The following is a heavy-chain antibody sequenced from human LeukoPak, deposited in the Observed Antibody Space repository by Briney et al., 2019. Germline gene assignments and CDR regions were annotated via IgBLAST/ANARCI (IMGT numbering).Heavy chain of an antibody. Sequence: GGSLRLSCAASGFTFSSYEMNWVRQAPGKGLEWISYISNSGSTIYYADSVKGRFTISRDNAKNSLYLQMNSLRAEDTAVYYRAGRTSGFDYWGQGTLVTVSS. J-gene: IGHJ4*02. CDR2: ISNSGSTI. CDR1: GFTFSSYE. CDR3: AGRTSGFDY. D-gene: IGHD1-1*01. V-gene: IGHV3-48*03.